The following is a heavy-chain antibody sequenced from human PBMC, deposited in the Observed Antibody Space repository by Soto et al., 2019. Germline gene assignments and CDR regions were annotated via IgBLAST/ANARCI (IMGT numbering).Heavy chain of an antibody. CDR3: AKDSSSTSCCPDY. Sequence: DLEWVSGISWNSGSIGYADSVKGRFTISRDNAKNSLYLQMNSLRAEDTALYYCAKDSSSTSCCPDYWGQGTLVTVSS. J-gene: IGHJ4*02. V-gene: IGHV3-9*01. CDR2: ISWNSGSI. D-gene: IGHD2-2*01.